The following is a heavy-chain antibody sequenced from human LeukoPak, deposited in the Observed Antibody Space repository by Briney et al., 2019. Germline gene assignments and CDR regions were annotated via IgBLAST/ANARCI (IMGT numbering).Heavy chain of an antibody. V-gene: IGHV3-33*06. J-gene: IGHJ4*02. CDR3: TKDLIDGGSGAGL. D-gene: IGHD6-13*01. CDR1: GFTFSSYG. CDR2: IWYDGSNK. Sequence: GGSLRLSCAASGFTFSSYGMHWVRQAPGKGLEWVAVIWYDGSNKYYADSVKGRFTISRENSKHTLYLQMNSLRAEDTAVYYCTKDLIDGGSGAGLWGQGTLVTVSS.